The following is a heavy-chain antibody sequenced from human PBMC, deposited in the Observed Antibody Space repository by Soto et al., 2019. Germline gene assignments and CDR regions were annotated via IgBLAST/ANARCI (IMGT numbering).Heavy chain of an antibody. J-gene: IGHJ4*02. D-gene: IGHD1-26*01. CDR1: GGSISSGNFY. CDR2: IYFSGST. V-gene: IGHV4-31*03. Sequence: VQLQESGPGLVRPSETLSLTCTVSGGSISSGNFYWSWIRQPPGKGLEWIGYIYFSGSTSYSHSLKSRLTISLNTSNNQFSLKLTSVTAADTAVYYCANDSHGGNTYFDLWGQGALVTVSS. CDR3: ANDSHGGNTYFDL.